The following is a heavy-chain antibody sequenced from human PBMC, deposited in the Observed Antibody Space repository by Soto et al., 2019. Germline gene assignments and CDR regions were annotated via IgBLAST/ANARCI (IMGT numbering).Heavy chain of an antibody. CDR1: GGSISSSSYY. J-gene: IGHJ4*02. V-gene: IGHV4-39*01. D-gene: IGHD4-4*01. CDR3: ARPRAQDDSNYGRSYYFDY. Sequence: SETLSLTCTVSGGSISSSSYYWGWIRQPPGQGLEWIGSIYYSGSTYYNPSLKSRVTISVDTSKNQLSLKLSSVTAADTAVYYCARPRAQDDSNYGRSYYFDYWGQGTLVIFSS. CDR2: IYYSGST.